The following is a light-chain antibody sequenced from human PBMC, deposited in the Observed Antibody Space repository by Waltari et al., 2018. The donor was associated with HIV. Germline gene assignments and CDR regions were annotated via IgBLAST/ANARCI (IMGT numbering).Light chain of an antibody. CDR1: TPNLGNNY. Sequence: QSLLTQPPSVSAATGQKIIISCSGSTPNLGNNYVSWYQHLPGTAPKVLIYDNYKRPSGIPDRFSGSKSGTSATLAITGLQTGDEADYYCATWDSSLSAVVFGGGTKVTVL. J-gene: IGLJ2*01. CDR2: DNY. V-gene: IGLV1-51*01. CDR3: ATWDSSLSAVV.